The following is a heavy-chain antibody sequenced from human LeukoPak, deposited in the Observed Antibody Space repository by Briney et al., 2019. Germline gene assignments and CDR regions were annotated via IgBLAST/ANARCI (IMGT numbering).Heavy chain of an antibody. J-gene: IGHJ4*02. Sequence: GGSLRLSCAASGFTFSSYAMSWVRQAPGKGLEWVSSISGSGGSTYYGDPVKGRFTISRDNSKNTLFLQMNRLRAEDTAVYYCTRDLMDYDYGDKGGNYWGQGTLVTVSS. CDR3: TRDLMDYDYGDKGGNY. CDR2: ISGSGGST. CDR1: GFTFSSYA. D-gene: IGHD4-23*01. V-gene: IGHV3-23*01.